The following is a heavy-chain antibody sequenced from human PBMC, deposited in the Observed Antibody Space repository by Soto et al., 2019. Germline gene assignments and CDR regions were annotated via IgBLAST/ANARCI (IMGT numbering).Heavy chain of an antibody. J-gene: IGHJ1*01. D-gene: IGHD2-15*01. CDR3: ARTLGYCSGGSCYDEEYFQH. Sequence: GASVKVSCKASGYTFTSYGISWVRQAPGQGLERMGWISAYNGNTNYAQKLQGRVTMTTDTSTSTAYMELRSLRSDDTAVYYCARTLGYCSGGSCYDEEYFQHWGQGTLVTVSS. CDR2: ISAYNGNT. V-gene: IGHV1-18*01. CDR1: GYTFTSYG.